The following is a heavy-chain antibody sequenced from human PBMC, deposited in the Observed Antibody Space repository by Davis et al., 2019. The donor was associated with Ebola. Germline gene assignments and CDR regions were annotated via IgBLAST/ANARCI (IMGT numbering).Heavy chain of an antibody. CDR2: VVHGGST. V-gene: IGHV4-34*12. D-gene: IGHD2/OR15-2a*01. J-gene: IGHJ5*01. CDR1: GGSLSGYF. Sequence: MPSETLSLTCAVYGGSLSGYFWSWIRQSPGEGLEWLGEVVHGGSTKYNPSLKSRVAISLDTSKSQFSLTLHSLTAADTATYYCARTTKTNIEESGLGYNSFDSWGQGVQVSVSS. CDR3: ARTTKTNIEESGLGYNSFDS.